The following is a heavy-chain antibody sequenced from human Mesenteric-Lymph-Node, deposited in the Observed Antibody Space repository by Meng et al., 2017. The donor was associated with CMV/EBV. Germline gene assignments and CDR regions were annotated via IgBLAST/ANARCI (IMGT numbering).Heavy chain of an antibody. CDR2: INTDGITT. Sequence: GGSLRLSCAASGFTFSTYWMHWVRHVPGKGLAWVSRINTDGITTTYADSVQGRFTISRDNAKNTLYLQMNSLRAEDTAVYYCARPGAYCSGNGCPFDSWGQGTLVTVS. V-gene: IGHV3-74*01. D-gene: IGHD2-2*01. CDR3: ARPGAYCSGNGCPFDS. J-gene: IGHJ4*02. CDR1: GFTFSTYW.